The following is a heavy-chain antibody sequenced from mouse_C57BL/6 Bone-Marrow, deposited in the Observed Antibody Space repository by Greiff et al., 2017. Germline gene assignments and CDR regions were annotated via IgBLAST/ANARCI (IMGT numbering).Heavy chain of an antibody. Sequence: QVHVKQPGAELVKPGASVKLSCKASGYTFTSYWMHWVKQRPGQGLEWIGMIHPNSGSTNYNEKFKSKATLTVDKSSSTAYMQLSSLASEDSAVYYCAPLYDGRVDVDYWGQGTTLTVSS. CDR2: IHPNSGST. D-gene: IGHD1-1*01. V-gene: IGHV1-64*01. CDR3: APLYDGRVDVDY. CDR1: GYTFTSYW. J-gene: IGHJ2*01.